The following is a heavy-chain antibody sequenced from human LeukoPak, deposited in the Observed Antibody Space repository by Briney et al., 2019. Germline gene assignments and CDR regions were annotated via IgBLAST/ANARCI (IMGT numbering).Heavy chain of an antibody. Sequence: GESLKISCRGSGYSFTSYWIGWVRQMPGKGLEWMGIIYPGDSDTRYSPSFQGQVTISADESISTAYLQWSSLKASDTAMYYCARHIRYCSSTSCYTIDYWGQGTLVTVSS. J-gene: IGHJ4*02. V-gene: IGHV5-51*01. CDR3: ARHIRYCSSTSCYTIDY. D-gene: IGHD2-2*02. CDR1: GYSFTSYW. CDR2: IYPGDSDT.